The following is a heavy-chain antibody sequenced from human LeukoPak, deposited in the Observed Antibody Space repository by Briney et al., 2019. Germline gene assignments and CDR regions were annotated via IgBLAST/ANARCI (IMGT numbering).Heavy chain of an antibody. V-gene: IGHV1-2*02. CDR2: INPNHGDT. Sequence: ASVKVSCKTSGYTSTGQYIHWVRRAPGQGLEWMGWINPNHGDTNYAQKFQDRVSMTRDTSISTAYMHLSRLRSADTAVYYCARSPHILTGENFDYWGQGTLLTVSS. J-gene: IGHJ4*02. CDR3: ARSPHILTGENFDY. D-gene: IGHD3-9*01. CDR1: GYTSTGQY.